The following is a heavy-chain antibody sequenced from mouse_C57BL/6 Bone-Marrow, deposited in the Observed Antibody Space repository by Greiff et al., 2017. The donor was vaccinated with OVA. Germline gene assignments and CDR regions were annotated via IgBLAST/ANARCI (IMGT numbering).Heavy chain of an antibody. CDR2: IDPSDSYT. Sequence: VQLQQPGAELVMPGASVKLSCKASGYTFTSYWMHWVKQRPGQGLEWIGEIDPSDSYTNYNQKFKGKSTLTVDKSSSTAYMQLSSLTSEDSAVYYCARCPPGSLPGVWGTGTTVTVSS. V-gene: IGHV1-69*01. CDR1: GYTFTSYW. D-gene: IGHD1-1*01. J-gene: IGHJ1*03. CDR3: ARCPPGSLPGV.